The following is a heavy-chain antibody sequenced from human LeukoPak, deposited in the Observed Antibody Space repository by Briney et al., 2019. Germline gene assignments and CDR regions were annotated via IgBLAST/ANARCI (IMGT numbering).Heavy chain of an antibody. V-gene: IGHV3-7*01. Sequence: GGSLRLSCAASQFTFSSYWMTWVRQAPGKGLEWVANIKEDGSEKYYVGSVKGRFTISRDNAKNSLYLQMNSLRAEDTAVYYCARDRDCSSANCYGALGYWGQGTLVTVSS. CDR3: ARDRDCSSANCYGALGY. J-gene: IGHJ4*01. CDR2: IKEDGSEK. CDR1: QFTFSSYW. D-gene: IGHD2-2*01.